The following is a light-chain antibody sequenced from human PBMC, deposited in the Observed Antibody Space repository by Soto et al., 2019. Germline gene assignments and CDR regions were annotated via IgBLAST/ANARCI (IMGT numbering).Light chain of an antibody. V-gene: IGKV3-20*01. CDR3: QQYGSSLLT. CDR1: QSVSYN. J-gene: IGKJ4*01. Sequence: EIVMTQSPATLSVSPGERVTLSCRASQSVSYNLAWYQQKPGQAPRLLIYGPSSRATGIPDRFSGSGSGTDFTLTISRLEPEDFAVYYCQQYGSSLLTFGGGTKVEIK. CDR2: GPS.